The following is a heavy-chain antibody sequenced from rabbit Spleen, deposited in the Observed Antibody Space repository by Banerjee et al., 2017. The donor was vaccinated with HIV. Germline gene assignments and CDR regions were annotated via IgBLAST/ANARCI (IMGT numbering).Heavy chain of an antibody. Sequence: QEQLEESGGDLVQPEGSLTLTCTASGFSFSSSYWICWVRQAPGKGLEWIACIYVSSGSTWYASWVNGRFTISKTSSTTVTLQMTSLTAADTATYFCARNYVNAFDPWGQGTLVTVS. D-gene: IGHD1-1*01. J-gene: IGHJ2*01. V-gene: IGHV1S45*01. CDR3: ARNYVNAFDP. CDR2: IYVSSGST. CDR1: GFSFSSSYW.